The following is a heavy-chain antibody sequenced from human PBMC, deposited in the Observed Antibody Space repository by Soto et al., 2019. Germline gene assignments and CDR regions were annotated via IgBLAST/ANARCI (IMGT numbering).Heavy chain of an antibody. CDR1: GYTFTSYA. CDR3: ARGGREYYDILTGYCDY. CDR2: INAGNGNT. V-gene: IGHV1-3*01. Sequence: GASVKVSCKASGYTFTSYAMHWVRQAPGQRLEWMGWINAGNGNTKYSQKFQGRVTITRDTPASTAYMELSSLRSEDTAVYYCARGGREYYDILTGYCDYWGQGTLVTVSS. J-gene: IGHJ4*02. D-gene: IGHD3-9*01.